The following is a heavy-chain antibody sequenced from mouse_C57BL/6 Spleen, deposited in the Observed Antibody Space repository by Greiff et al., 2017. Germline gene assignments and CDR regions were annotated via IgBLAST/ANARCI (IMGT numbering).Heavy chain of an antibody. CDR1: GYTFTDYE. J-gene: IGHJ4*01. D-gene: IGHD2-3*01. CDR3: TRSYDGYYDYAMDY. V-gene: IGHV1-15*01. Sequence: QVHVKQSGAELVRPGASVTLSCKASGYTFTDYEMHWVKQTPVHGLEWIGAIDPETGGTAYNQKFKGKAILTADKSSSTAYMELRSLTSEDSAVYYCTRSYDGYYDYAMDYWGQGTSVTVSS. CDR2: IDPETGGT.